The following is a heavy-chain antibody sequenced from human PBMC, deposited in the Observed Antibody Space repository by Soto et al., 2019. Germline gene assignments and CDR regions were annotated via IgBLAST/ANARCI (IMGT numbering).Heavy chain of an antibody. V-gene: IGHV1-8*01. J-gene: IGHJ4*02. CDR3: AREAIPHYDILTGYYNHCDC. CDR1: GYTFTSYD. CDR2: MNPNSGNT. D-gene: IGHD3-9*01. Sequence: ASVKVSCKASGYTFTSYDINWVRQATGQGLEWMGWMNPNSGNTGYAQKFQGRVTMTRNTSISTAYMELSSLRSEDTAVYYCAREAIPHYDILTGYYNHCDCCGQRTLFTVSS.